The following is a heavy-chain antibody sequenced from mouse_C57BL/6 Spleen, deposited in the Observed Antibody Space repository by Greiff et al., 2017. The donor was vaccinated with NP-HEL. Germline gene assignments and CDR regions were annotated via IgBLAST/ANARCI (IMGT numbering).Heavy chain of an antibody. J-gene: IGHJ1*03. CDR1: GYTFTDYN. D-gene: IGHD1-1*01. CDR2: INPNNGGT. V-gene: IGHV1-22*01. CDR3: ARVPYYDGSSYWYFDV. Sequence: VQLQQSGPELVKPGASVKMSCKASGYTFTDYNMHWVKQSHGKSLEWIGYINPNNGGTSYNQKFKGKATLTVNKSSSTAYMELRSLTSEDSAVYYCARVPYYDGSSYWYFDVWGTGTTVTVSS.